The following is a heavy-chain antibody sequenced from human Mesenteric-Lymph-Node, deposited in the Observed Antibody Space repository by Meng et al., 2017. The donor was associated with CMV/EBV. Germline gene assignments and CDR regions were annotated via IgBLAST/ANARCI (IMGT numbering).Heavy chain of an antibody. CDR3: VRHPDYRFDY. Sequence: LSCTASGFTVSSHSMAWVRQAPGKGLEWVAHIKQDGSQKHYVEPVKGRFTISRDNAKNSLYLQMDSLRAEDTAVYYCVRHPDYRFDYWGQGTLVTVSS. CDR1: GFTVSSHS. CDR2: IKQDGSQK. J-gene: IGHJ4*02. V-gene: IGHV3-7*01. D-gene: IGHD4-11*01.